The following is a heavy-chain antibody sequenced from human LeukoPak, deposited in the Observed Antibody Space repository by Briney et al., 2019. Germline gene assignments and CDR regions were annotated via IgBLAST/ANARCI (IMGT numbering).Heavy chain of an antibody. D-gene: IGHD6-13*01. CDR3: ARHKQLVPPFDP. V-gene: IGHV1-18*01. CDR1: GYTFTIYG. Sequence: EASLKLSCKASGYTFTIYGISWVRHAPRQGPEWMGWISGYNGNTNYTQKLQGRVTMTTDTSTNTAYMELRSLRSDDTAVYYCARHKQLVPPFDPWGQGTLVTVSS. CDR2: ISGYNGNT. J-gene: IGHJ5*02.